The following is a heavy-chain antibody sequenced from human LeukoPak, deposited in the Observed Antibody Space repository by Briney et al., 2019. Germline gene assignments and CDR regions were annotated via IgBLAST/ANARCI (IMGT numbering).Heavy chain of an antibody. CDR3: AMGLMGATSMAYYFDY. CDR2: FDPEDGET. Sequence: GASVKVSCKVSGYTLTELSMHWVRQAPGKGLEWMGGFDPEDGETIYAQKFQGRVTMTEDTSTDTAYMELNNLRSEDTAVYFCAMGLMGATSMAYYFDYWGQGTLVTVSS. V-gene: IGHV1-24*01. CDR1: GYTLTELS. J-gene: IGHJ4*02. D-gene: IGHD1-26*01.